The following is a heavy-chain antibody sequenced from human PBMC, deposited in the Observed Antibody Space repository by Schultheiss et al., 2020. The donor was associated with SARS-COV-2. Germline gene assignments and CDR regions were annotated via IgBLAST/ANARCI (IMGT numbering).Heavy chain of an antibody. Sequence: GGSLRLSCAASGFTFSSYWMHWVRQAPGKGLVWVSRINSDGSSTSYADSVKGRFTISRDNAKNTLYLQMNRLRAEDTAVYYCARGEIAVAGSYYYYGMDVWGQGTTVTVSS. D-gene: IGHD6-19*01. J-gene: IGHJ6*02. CDR2: INSDGSST. CDR3: ARGEIAVAGSYYYYGMDV. V-gene: IGHV3-74*01. CDR1: GFTFSSYW.